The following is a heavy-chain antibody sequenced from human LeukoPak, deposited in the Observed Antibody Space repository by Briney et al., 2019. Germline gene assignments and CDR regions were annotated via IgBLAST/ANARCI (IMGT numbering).Heavy chain of an antibody. V-gene: IGHV4-61*02. CDR1: GGSISSGSYC. CDR2: IYPTGST. J-gene: IGHJ2*01. D-gene: IGHD3-22*01. CDR3: ARDYEPEPYYYDSSGYWYFDL. Sequence: PSQTLSLTCTVSGGSISSGSYCWSWIRQPAGKGLDWIGRIYPTGSTNYNPSLKSRVTISVDTSKNQFSLKLSSVTAADTAVYYCARDYEPEPYYYDSSGYWYFDLWGRGTLVTASS.